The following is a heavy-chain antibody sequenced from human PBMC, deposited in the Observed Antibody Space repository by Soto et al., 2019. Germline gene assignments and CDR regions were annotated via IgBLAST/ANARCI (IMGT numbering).Heavy chain of an antibody. CDR2: IYYSGST. J-gene: IGHJ5*02. V-gene: IGHV4-59*01. CDR1: GGSISSYY. D-gene: IGHD3-10*01. CDR3: ARLYYGSGRQTWFDP. Sequence: SETLSLTCTVSGGSISSYYWSWIRQPPGKGLEWIGYIYYSGSTNYNPSLKSRVTISVDTSKNQFSLKLSSVTAADTAVYYCARLYYGSGRQTWFDPWGQGTLVTVSS.